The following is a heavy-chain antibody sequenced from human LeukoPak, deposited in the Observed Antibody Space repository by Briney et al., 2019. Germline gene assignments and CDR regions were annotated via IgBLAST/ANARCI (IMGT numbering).Heavy chain of an antibody. V-gene: IGHV5-51*01. CDR3: ARRLAYCGGDCNYFDY. CDR2: IYPGDSDT. CDR1: GYSFTSYW. Sequence: GESLKISCKGSGYSFTSYWIGWVRQMPGKGLEWMGIIYPGDSDTRYSPSFQGQVTISADKSISTAYLQWGSLKASDTAMYYCARRLAYCGGDCNYFDYWGQGTLVTVSS. J-gene: IGHJ4*02. D-gene: IGHD2-21*02.